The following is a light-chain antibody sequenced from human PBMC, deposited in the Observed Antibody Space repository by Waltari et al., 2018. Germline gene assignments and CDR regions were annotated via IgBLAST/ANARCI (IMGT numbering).Light chain of an antibody. J-gene: IGKJ5*01. Sequence: DIQMTQSPSTLSASLGESVTITCRASQTIVGWLAWYQQKPGKAPKLLIYQASSLESGVPSRFSGSGSGTEFTLTISSLQPDDFATYYCQQYNSYPITFGQGTRLEIK. CDR1: QTIVGW. V-gene: IGKV1-5*03. CDR2: QAS. CDR3: QQYNSYPIT.